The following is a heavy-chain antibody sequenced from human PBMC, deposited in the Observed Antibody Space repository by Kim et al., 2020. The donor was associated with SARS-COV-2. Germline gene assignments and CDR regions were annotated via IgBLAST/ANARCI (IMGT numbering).Heavy chain of an antibody. CDR1: GFTFSGSA. J-gene: IGHJ5*02. D-gene: IGHD5-18*01. CDR3: TSEQVGIQLWSSYNWFDP. Sequence: GGSLRLSCAASGFTFSGSAMHWVRQASGKGLEWVGRIRSKANSYATAYAASVKGRFTISRDDSKNTAYLQMNSLKTEDTAVYYCTSEQVGIQLWSSYNWFDPWGQGTLVTVSS. V-gene: IGHV3-73*01. CDR2: IRSKANSYAT.